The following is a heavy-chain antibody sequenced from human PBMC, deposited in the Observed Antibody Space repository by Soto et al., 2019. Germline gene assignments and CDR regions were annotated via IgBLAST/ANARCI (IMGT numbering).Heavy chain of an antibody. CDR3: AREPNESYYFDY. Sequence: QVHLVQSGAEVKKPGASVKVSCKASGYTFTNYYIHWVRQAPGQGLEWLGIIRPSGGRTEYAQRFQGRGTMTSDTSTSTVYMELPSLTSEDTAVYYCAREPNESYYFDYWGQGTLVTVSS. CDR1: GYTFTNYY. V-gene: IGHV1-46*01. CDR2: IRPSGGRT. J-gene: IGHJ4*02. D-gene: IGHD5-18*01.